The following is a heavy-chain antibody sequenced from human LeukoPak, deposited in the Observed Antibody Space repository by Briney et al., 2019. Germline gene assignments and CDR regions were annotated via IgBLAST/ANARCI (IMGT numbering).Heavy chain of an antibody. J-gene: IGHJ4*02. CDR2: ISVTSEK. D-gene: IGHD1-26*01. Sequence: PGGSLRLSCAASGFTFSSFRMNWVRQAPGKGLEWLSDISVTSEKSYADSVKGRFTISRDNAKNSLYLQMNSLRDEDTAVYYCVRYPGRSSNYWGQGTLVTVSS. V-gene: IGHV3-48*02. CDR1: GFTFSSFR. CDR3: VRYPGRSSNY.